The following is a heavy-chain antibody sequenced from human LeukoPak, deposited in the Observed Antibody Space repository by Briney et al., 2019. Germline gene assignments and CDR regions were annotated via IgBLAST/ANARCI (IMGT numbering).Heavy chain of an antibody. J-gene: IGHJ4*02. D-gene: IGHD2-21*02. Sequence: GGSLRLSCAASGFTFSSYSMNWVRQAPGKGLEWVSYISNSSRTLYYADSVKGRFTISRDNAKNSLFLQMNSLRDEDSAVYYCAREPKAYCDGDCYPDYWGQGTLVTVSS. CDR2: ISNSSRTL. CDR1: GFTFSSYS. V-gene: IGHV3-48*02. CDR3: AREPKAYCDGDCYPDY.